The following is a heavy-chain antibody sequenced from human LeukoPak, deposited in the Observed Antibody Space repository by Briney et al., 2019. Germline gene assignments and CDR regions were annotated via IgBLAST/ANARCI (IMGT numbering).Heavy chain of an antibody. CDR2: ISSTRSTI. Sequence: TGGSLRLSCAASGFTFSSYAMSWVRQAPGKGLEWVSSISSTRSTIYYADSVKGRFTISRDNAKNSLYLQMNSLRDEDTAVYYCARTRGAEIWGQGTLVTVSS. CDR3: ARTRGAEI. V-gene: IGHV3-48*02. CDR1: GFTFSSYA. J-gene: IGHJ3*02.